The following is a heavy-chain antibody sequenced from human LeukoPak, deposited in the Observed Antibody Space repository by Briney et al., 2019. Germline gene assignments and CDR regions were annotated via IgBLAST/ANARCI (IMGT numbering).Heavy chain of an antibody. Sequence: GGSLRLSCAASGFTFSSYSMNWVRQAPGKGLEWVSSISSSSSYIYYADSVKGRFTISRDNAKNSLYLQMNSLRAEDTAVYYCARLRYHDPYYFDYWGQGTLVTVSS. CDR3: ARLRYHDPYYFDY. CDR1: GFTFSSYS. J-gene: IGHJ4*02. V-gene: IGHV3-21*01. CDR2: ISSSSSYI. D-gene: IGHD3-22*01.